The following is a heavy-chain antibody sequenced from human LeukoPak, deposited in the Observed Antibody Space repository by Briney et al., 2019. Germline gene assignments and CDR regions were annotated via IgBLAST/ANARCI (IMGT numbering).Heavy chain of an antibody. V-gene: IGHV3-66*01. J-gene: IGHJ4*02. D-gene: IGHD3-10*01. CDR1: GFTVSSKY. Sequence: QPGGSLRLSCAASGFTVSSKYMSWVRQAPGKGLEWFSVIFNGGSTYYADSVKGRFTISTDNSKNMLYLLMNSLRAEDTAVYYCARGLFASGSYYNFFDYWAQGTLVTVSS. CDR2: IFNGGST. CDR3: ARGLFASGSYYNFFDY.